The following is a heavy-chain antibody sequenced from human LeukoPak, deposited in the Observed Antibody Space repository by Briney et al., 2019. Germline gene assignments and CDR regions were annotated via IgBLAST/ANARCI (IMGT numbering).Heavy chain of an antibody. CDR3: ARDKSRYLPDLLRYFDWLLSIDY. V-gene: IGHV1-18*01. D-gene: IGHD3-9*01. CDR2: ISAYNGNT. Sequence: ASVKVSCKASGYTFTNYGISWVRQAPGQGLEWMGWISAYNGNTNYAQKLQGRVTMTTDTSTSTAYMELRSLRSDDTAVYYCARDKSRYLPDLLRYFDWLLSIDYWGQGTLVTVSS. J-gene: IGHJ4*02. CDR1: GYTFTNYG.